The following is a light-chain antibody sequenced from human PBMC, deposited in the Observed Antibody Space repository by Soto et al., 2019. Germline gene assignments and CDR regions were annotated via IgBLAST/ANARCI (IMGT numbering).Light chain of an antibody. V-gene: IGKV3-15*01. CDR1: QSVSSY. CDR3: QPYNNWPLT. Sequence: EIVLTQSQAIFSFSPWERTTLXYRASQSVSSYLAWYQQKPGQAPRLLIYDTSTRATGVPTRFSGSRSGAEFTLTINSLQSEDFAVYYCQPYNNWPLTFGGGTKVDIK. J-gene: IGKJ4*01. CDR2: DTS.